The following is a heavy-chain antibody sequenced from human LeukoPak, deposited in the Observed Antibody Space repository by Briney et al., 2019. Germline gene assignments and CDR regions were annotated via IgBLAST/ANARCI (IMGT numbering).Heavy chain of an antibody. CDR2: IYYRGST. CDR1: GGSISSSSYY. Sequence: PSETLSLTCTISGGSISSSSYYWGWIRQPPAKGLEWIGSIYYRGSTYYNPSLKSRVTISVDTSKNQLSLKVRSVTAADTSVYYCARLRWLQEFGYWGQGTLVTVSS. D-gene: IGHD5-24*01. J-gene: IGHJ4*02. CDR3: ARLRWLQEFGY. V-gene: IGHV4-39*01.